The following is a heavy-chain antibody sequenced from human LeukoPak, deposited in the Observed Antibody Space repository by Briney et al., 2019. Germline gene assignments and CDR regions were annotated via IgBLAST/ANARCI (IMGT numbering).Heavy chain of an antibody. V-gene: IGHV4-39*07. J-gene: IGHJ4*02. CDR2: IYHSGST. Sequence: PSETLSLTCTVSGGSISSSSYYWGWIRQPPGKGLEWIGSIYHSGSTYYNPSLKSRVTISVDTSKNQFSLKLSSVTAADTAVYYCARGGEMATTDPGVVDYWGQGTLVTVSS. D-gene: IGHD5-24*01. CDR1: GGSISSSSYY. CDR3: ARGGEMATTDPGVVDY.